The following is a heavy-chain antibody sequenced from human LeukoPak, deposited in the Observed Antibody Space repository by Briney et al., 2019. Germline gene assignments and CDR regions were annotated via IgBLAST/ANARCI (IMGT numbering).Heavy chain of an antibody. V-gene: IGHV4-38-2*02. J-gene: IGHJ5*02. CDR1: AYSISSGYY. CDR2: LYHSGST. CDR3: ARIIFWSGYWFDP. D-gene: IGHD3-3*01. Sequence: SETLSLTCTVSAYSISSGYYWGWIRQSPGKGLEWIGSLYHSGSTYYNPSLKSRVTVSVDTSKNQFSLKLSSVTAADTAVYYCARIIFWSGYWFDPWGQGTLVTVSS.